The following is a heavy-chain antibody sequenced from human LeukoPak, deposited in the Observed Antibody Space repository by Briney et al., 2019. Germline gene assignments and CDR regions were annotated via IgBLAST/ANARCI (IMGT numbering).Heavy chain of an antibody. Sequence: GGSLRLSCAASGFTFSDYYMSWIRQAPGKGLEWVSYISSSGSTIYYADSVKGRFTISRDNAKNSLYLQMNSLRAEDTAVYYFARAKYQLLQRYYYYYMDVWGKGTTVTVSS. V-gene: IGHV3-11*01. CDR3: ARAKYQLLQRYYYYYMDV. CDR1: GFTFSDYY. J-gene: IGHJ6*03. D-gene: IGHD2-2*01. CDR2: ISSSGSTI.